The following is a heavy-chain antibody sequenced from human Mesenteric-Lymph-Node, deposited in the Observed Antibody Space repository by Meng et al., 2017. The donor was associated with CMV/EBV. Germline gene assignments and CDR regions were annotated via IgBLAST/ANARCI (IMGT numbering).Heavy chain of an antibody. Sequence: SGFTFSGSTIHWVRQASGKGLEWVGRIRNKANTYATAYAASVKGRFTFSRDDSKNTAYLQMNSLRTEDTAVYYCTRWVLGTAENFDYWGQGTLVTVSS. J-gene: IGHJ4*02. CDR2: IRNKANTYAT. D-gene: IGHD1-7*01. CDR3: TRWVLGTAENFDY. CDR1: GFTFSGST. V-gene: IGHV3-73*01.